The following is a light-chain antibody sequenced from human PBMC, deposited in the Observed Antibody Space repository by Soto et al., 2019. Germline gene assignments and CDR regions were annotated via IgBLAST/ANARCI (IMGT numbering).Light chain of an antibody. Sequence: EFVLTQSPGKLSLSPGERATLSCRASQSISSSFLAWYQQKPGQAPRLLIYGASSRGTGIPDRFSGSGSGKDFTLTISRLEPEDFAVYDCKQYGSSPPLTFGGGTKVEIK. CDR2: GAS. J-gene: IGKJ4*01. V-gene: IGKV3-20*01. CDR3: KQYGSSPPLT. CDR1: QSISSSF.